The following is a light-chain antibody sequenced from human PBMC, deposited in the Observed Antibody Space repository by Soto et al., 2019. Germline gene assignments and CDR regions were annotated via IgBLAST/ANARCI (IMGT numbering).Light chain of an antibody. V-gene: IGLV2-11*01. Sequence: QSVLTQPRSVSGSLGQSVTISCTGTSSDVGAYDFVSWYQQNPGKAPRLIIFDVIKRPSGVPDRFSGSKSDTSASLAITGLQAEDEADYYCQSYDSSLSGYVFGTGTKLTVL. CDR3: QSYDSSLSGYV. CDR2: DVI. J-gene: IGLJ1*01. CDR1: SSDVGAYDF.